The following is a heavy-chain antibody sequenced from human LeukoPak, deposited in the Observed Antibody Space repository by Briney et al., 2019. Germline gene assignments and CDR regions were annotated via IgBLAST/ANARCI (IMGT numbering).Heavy chain of an antibody. Sequence: PSETLSLTCAVYGVSFSGYYWSWIRQSPGQGLEWIGEINHSGSTNYNPSLKSRVTMSVDKSKNQFSLKLSSVTAADTAVYYCARDSGTTGEVKFDPWGQGTLVTVSS. CDR2: INHSGST. V-gene: IGHV4-34*01. J-gene: IGHJ5*02. D-gene: IGHD3-10*01. CDR1: GVSFSGYY. CDR3: ARDSGTTGEVKFDP.